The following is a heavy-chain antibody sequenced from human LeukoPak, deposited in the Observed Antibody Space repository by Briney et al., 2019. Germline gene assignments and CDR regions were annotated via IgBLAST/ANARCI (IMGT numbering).Heavy chain of an antibody. CDR3: ARDRVRYSDYDGYYYGMDV. CDR1: GFTFSSYS. CDR2: IISSNSYT. J-gene: IGHJ6*02. Sequence: GGSLRLSCAASGFTFSSYSMCWVRRVPGKGLEWVSCIISSNSYTHYADSVKGRFTISRDNSKNTLYLQMNSLGAEDTAVYYCARDRVRYSDYDGYYYGMDVWGQGTTVTVSS. V-gene: IGHV3-21*01. D-gene: IGHD4-11*01.